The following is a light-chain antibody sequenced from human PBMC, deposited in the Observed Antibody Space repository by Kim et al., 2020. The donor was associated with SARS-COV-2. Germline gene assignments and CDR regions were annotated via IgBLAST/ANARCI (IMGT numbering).Light chain of an antibody. V-gene: IGLV3-21*04. CDR3: QVWDNYSDQVG. CDR1: NIGTRR. CDR2: YDR. Sequence: PRKTARITCAGDNIGTRRVHWYQQKPGQAPVLVISYDRDRPSGIPERLSGSNSGNTATLTSTRVEAGDEADYFCQVWDNYSDQVGFGGGTQLTVL. J-gene: IGLJ2*01.